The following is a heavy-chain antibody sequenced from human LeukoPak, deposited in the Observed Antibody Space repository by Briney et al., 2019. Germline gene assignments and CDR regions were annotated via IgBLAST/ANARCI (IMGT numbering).Heavy chain of an antibody. D-gene: IGHD4-11*01. Sequence: GGSLRLSCAASGLTFSDYYMSWIRQAPGKGLEWVSYISSTGSSLHYADSVMGRFTISRDNAKNSLYLQMNSLRAEDTAVYYCSNYGESFDPWGQGTLVTVSS. CDR3: SNYGESFDP. V-gene: IGHV3-11*04. CDR2: ISSTGSSL. CDR1: GLTFSDYY. J-gene: IGHJ5*02.